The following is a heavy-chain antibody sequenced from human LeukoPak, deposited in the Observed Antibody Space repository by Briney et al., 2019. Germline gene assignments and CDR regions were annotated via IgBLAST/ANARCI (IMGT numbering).Heavy chain of an antibody. J-gene: IGHJ4*02. CDR1: GDSVSSNDAA. Sequence: SQTLSLTCAISGDSVSSNDAAWNWIRQSPSRGLEWLGRTFYRSKWYYDSAVSVKSRITINPDTSKNQFSLQLNSVTPEDTAVYYCARENTLVRGTRNPFDYGGGEPLVTVSS. D-gene: IGHD3-10*01. CDR3: ARENTLVRGTRNPFDY. V-gene: IGHV6-1*01. CDR2: TFYRSKWYY.